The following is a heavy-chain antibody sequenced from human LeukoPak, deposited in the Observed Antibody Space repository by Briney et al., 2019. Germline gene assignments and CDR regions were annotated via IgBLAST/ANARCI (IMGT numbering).Heavy chain of an antibody. CDR2: ISYDGNNK. J-gene: IGHJ3*02. V-gene: IGHV3-30-3*01. CDR3: ARDPKRGFSYGWGAFDI. D-gene: IGHD5-18*01. CDR1: GFTFSSYA. Sequence: PGRSLRLSCAASGFTFSSYAMHWVRQAPGKGLEWVAVISYDGNNKYYADSVKGRFIISRDNSKNTLYLQMNSLRVEDTAVYYCARDPKRGFSYGWGAFDIWGQGTMVTVSS.